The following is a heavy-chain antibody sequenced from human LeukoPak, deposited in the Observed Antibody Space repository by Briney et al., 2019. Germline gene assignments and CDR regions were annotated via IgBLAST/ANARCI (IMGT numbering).Heavy chain of an antibody. J-gene: IGHJ4*02. D-gene: IGHD3-22*01. Sequence: PSETLSLTCTVSGGSISSGGYYWSWIRQHPGKGLEWIGYIYYSGSTYYNPSLKSRVTISVDTSKNQFSPKLSSVTAADTAVYYCARVWSSGYSDYWGQGTLVTVSS. V-gene: IGHV4-31*03. CDR3: ARVWSSGYSDY. CDR1: GGSISSGGYY. CDR2: IYYSGST.